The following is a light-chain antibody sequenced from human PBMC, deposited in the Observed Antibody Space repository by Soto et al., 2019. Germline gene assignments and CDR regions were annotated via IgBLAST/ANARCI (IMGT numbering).Light chain of an antibody. CDR1: SSNIGAGYD. J-gene: IGLJ2*01. CDR3: QSYDSSLSGSHVV. Sequence: QSVLTQPPSVSGAAGQRVTISCTGSSSNIGAGYDVHWYQQLPGTAPKRLIYGNSNRPSGVPDRFSGSKSGTSASLAITGLQAEDEADYYCQSYDSSLSGSHVVFGGGTQLTVL. CDR2: GNS. V-gene: IGLV1-40*01.